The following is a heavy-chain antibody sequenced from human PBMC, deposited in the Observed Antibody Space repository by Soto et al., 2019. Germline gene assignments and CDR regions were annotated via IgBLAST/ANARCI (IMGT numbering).Heavy chain of an antibody. D-gene: IGHD5-12*01. Sequence: GGSLRLSCVASGFTFSDYGMHWVRQAPGKGLEWVAVIAYDGSNKYYADSVKGRFTISRDNSKNTLYLQMDSLRAEDTAVYYCAKNHQRAPFRDGYNLINYWVPGTLAPVSS. CDR2: IAYDGSNK. CDR1: GFTFSDYG. V-gene: IGHV3-30*18. J-gene: IGHJ4*02. CDR3: AKNHQRAPFRDGYNLINY.